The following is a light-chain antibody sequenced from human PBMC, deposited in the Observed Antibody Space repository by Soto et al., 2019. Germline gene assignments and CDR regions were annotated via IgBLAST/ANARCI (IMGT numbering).Light chain of an antibody. CDR2: DVT. V-gene: IGLV2-11*01. CDR1: SSDVGNYNY. Sequence: QSVLTQPRSVSGSPGQSVTISCTGTSSDVGNYNYVSWYQQHPGKAPKLMIYDVTKRPSGVPDRFSDSKSGNTASLTISGLQAEDEADYYCCSYAGSYTLVFGGGTKLTVL. CDR3: CSYAGSYTLV. J-gene: IGLJ2*01.